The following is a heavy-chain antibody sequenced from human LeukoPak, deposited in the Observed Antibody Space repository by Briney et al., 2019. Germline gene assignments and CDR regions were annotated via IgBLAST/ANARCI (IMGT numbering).Heavy chain of an antibody. CDR1: GFTVSSNY. Sequence: GGSLRPSCAASGFTVSSNYISWVRQAPGKGLEWVSVIYSGGSTYYADSVKGRFTISRDNSKNTLYLQMNSLIAEDTAVYYCARDRGDYDAFDVWGQGTMVTVSS. CDR3: ARDRGDYDAFDV. V-gene: IGHV3-53*01. D-gene: IGHD4-17*01. J-gene: IGHJ3*01. CDR2: IYSGGST.